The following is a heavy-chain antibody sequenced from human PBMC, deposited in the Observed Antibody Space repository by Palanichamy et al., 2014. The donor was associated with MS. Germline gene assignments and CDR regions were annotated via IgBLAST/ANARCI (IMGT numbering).Heavy chain of an antibody. D-gene: IGHD3-3*01. CDR2: ISYSGSI. CDR3: ARQGRGFYTNYFDY. Sequence: QVRLQESGPGLVKPSETLSLTCIVSGGSISSYSWTWIRQPPGKGLECIGYISYSGSINYSPSLKGRISVSLGTSKDQFSLKLSSVTAADTAVYYCARQGRGFYTNYFDYWGQGILVTVSS. J-gene: IGHJ4*02. CDR1: GGSISSYS. V-gene: IGHV4-59*08.